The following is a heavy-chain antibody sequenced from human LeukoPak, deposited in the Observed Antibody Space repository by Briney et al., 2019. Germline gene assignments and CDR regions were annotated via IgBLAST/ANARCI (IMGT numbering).Heavy chain of an antibody. Sequence: GGSLRLSCAASGFTFSSYSMNWVRQAPGKGLEWVSSISSSSSYIYYADSVKGRFTISRDTSKNTLYLQMNSLRAEDTAVYYCAKPFGYSSSWYVFDYWGQGTLVTVSS. CDR2: ISSSSSYI. D-gene: IGHD6-13*01. V-gene: IGHV3-21*04. CDR3: AKPFGYSSSWYVFDY. CDR1: GFTFSSYS. J-gene: IGHJ4*02.